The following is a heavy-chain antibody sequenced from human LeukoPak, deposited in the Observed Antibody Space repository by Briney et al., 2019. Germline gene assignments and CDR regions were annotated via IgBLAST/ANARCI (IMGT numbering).Heavy chain of an antibody. Sequence: GRSLRLSCVASGFVFNKFALSWVRQAPGGGLGLVSTVCGDGDTKYSADSVRGRFTFSRDNSQNTFYLQMRSARVEDTAIYYCVKGGLEMATDPAGFFDSWGQGTLVTVSS. CDR3: VKGGLEMATDPAGFFDS. CDR2: VCGDGDTK. V-gene: IGHV3-23*01. J-gene: IGHJ4*02. D-gene: IGHD5-24*01. CDR1: GFVFNKFA.